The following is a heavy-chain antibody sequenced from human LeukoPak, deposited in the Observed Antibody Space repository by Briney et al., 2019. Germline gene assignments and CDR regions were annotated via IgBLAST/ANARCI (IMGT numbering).Heavy chain of an antibody. V-gene: IGHV1-18*01. CDR3: ARDPITATGRRYFDY. J-gene: IGHJ4*02. CDR2: ISVYDGRT. CDR1: GYTFTSYD. D-gene: IGHD6-13*01. Sequence: ASVKVSCKAAGYTFTSYDISWVRQAPGQGLEWMGWISVYDGRTNYAQKLQGRVTMTTDTSTSTAYMELRSLRSDDTAVYYCARDPITATGRRYFDYWGQGTLVTVSS.